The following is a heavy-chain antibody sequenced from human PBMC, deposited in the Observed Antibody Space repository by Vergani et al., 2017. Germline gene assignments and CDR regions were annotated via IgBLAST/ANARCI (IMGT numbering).Heavy chain of an antibody. J-gene: IGHJ3*02. V-gene: IGHV4-59*01. CDR3: ATNRGGAAAI. CDR1: GGSISSYY. D-gene: IGHD6-13*01. Sequence: QVQLQESGPGLVKPSETLSLTCTVPGGSISSYYRSWIRPPPGKGLEWIGYIYYSGSTNYNPALKSRVTIAVDTSKNQFALKLNSVTAADTAVYCCATNRGGAAAIGGQGTMVTVSS. CDR2: IYYSGST.